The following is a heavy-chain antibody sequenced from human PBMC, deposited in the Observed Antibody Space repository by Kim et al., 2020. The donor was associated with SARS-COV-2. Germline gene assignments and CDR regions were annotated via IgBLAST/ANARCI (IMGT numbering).Heavy chain of an antibody. J-gene: IGHJ6*02. Sequence: GGSLRLSCAASGFTFSSYAMHWVRQAPGKGLEWVAVISYDGSNKYHADSVKGRFTISRDNSKNTLYLQMNSLRAEDTAVYYCARARSSNYYYGMDVWGQGTTVTVSS. CDR1: GFTFSSYA. D-gene: IGHD6-19*01. V-gene: IGHV3-30*04. CDR3: ARARSSNYYYGMDV. CDR2: ISYDGSNK.